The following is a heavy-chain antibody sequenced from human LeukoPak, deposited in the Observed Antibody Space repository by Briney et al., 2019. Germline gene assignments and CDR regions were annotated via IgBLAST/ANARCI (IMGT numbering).Heavy chain of an antibody. J-gene: IGHJ4*02. Sequence: PGGSLRLSCAASGFTFSSYSMNWVRQAPGKGLEWVSSISSSSSYIYCADSVKGRFTISRDNAKNSLYLQMNSLRAEDTAVYYCARDPLGYCSGGSCYQPFDYWGQGTLVTVSS. CDR3: ARDPLGYCSGGSCYQPFDY. D-gene: IGHD2-15*01. CDR1: GFTFSSYS. V-gene: IGHV3-21*01. CDR2: ISSSSSYI.